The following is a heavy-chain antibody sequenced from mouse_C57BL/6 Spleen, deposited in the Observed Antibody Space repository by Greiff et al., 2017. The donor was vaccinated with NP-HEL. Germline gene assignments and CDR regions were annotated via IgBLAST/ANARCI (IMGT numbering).Heavy chain of an antibody. CDR2: INPSSGYT. CDR1: GYTFTSYT. V-gene: IGHV1-4*01. J-gene: IGHJ2*01. D-gene: IGHD3-2*02. Sequence: QVQLQQSGAELARPGASVKMSCKASGYTFTSYTMHWVKQRPGQGLEWIGYINPSSGYTKYNQKFKDKATLTADKSSSTAYMQLSSLTSEDSAVYYCARTDSSGDYFDYWGQGTTLTVSS. CDR3: ARTDSSGDYFDY.